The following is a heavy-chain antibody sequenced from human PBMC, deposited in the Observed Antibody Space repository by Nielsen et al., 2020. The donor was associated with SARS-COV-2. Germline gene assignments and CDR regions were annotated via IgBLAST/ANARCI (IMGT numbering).Heavy chain of an antibody. V-gene: IGHV1-69*06. Sequence: SVKVSCKASGGTFSSYAISWVRQAPGQGLEWMGGIIPIFGTANYAQKFQGRVTITADKSTSTAYMELSSLRSEDTAVYYCAKGYYYGSGSYKVFGMDVWGQGTTVTVSS. CDR1: GGTFSSYA. CDR3: AKGYYYGSGSYKVFGMDV. D-gene: IGHD3-10*01. CDR2: IIPIFGTA. J-gene: IGHJ6*02.